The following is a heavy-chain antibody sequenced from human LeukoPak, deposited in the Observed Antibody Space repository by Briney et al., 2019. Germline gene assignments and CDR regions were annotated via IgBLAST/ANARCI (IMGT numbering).Heavy chain of an antibody. Sequence: GGSLRLSCAACGLSFTTYWMHGVRQAPGGGRVWVARMNGDGSSTNYADSVKGRFTISRDNAKNTLYLQMNSLRADDTAMYYCARGGSNYGDFYYWGQGTLVTVSS. CDR1: GLSFTTYW. D-gene: IGHD4-11*01. CDR3: ARGGSNYGDFYY. V-gene: IGHV3-74*01. J-gene: IGHJ4*02. CDR2: MNGDGSST.